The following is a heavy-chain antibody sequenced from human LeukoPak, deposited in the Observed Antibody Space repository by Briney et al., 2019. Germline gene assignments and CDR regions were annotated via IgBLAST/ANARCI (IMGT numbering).Heavy chain of an antibody. CDR1: GDSVSRNSGA. D-gene: IGHD3-22*01. V-gene: IGHV6-1*01. J-gene: IGHJ3*02. CDR3: ARGATPYYYDSSGYETAFDI. Sequence: QTLSLTCALSGDSVSRNSGAWNWIRQSPSRGLEWLGRTYYRFKWYNDYAVSVKSRITINPDTSKNQISLQLNSVTPEDTAVHYCARGATPYYYDSSGYETAFDIWGQGTMVTVSS. CDR2: TYYRFKWYN.